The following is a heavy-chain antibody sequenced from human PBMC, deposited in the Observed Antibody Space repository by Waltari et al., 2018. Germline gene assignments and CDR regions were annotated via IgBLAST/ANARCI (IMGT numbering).Heavy chain of an antibody. CDR1: GFTFSGYT. J-gene: IGHJ4*02. D-gene: IGHD3-10*01. CDR2: SRGSGGDT. CDR3: AKALGDTYGRYPMDY. Sequence: EVQLLESGGGLVQPGGSLRLSCAASGFTFSGYTMTWVRQAPGKGLECVSTSRGSGGDTYYAGSVKGRFTISRDNSRNTLYLQMNTLRAGDTAVYYCAKALGDTYGRYPMDYWGQGTLVTVSS. V-gene: IGHV3-23*01.